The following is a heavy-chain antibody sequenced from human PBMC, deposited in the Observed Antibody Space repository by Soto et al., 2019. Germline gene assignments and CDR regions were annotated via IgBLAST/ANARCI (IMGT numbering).Heavy chain of an antibody. D-gene: IGHD5-18*01. CDR3: AKVRTATFQYYFDC. V-gene: IGHV3-23*01. CDR2: ISGSAYES. CDR1: GFTFSAYG. Sequence: EVQLLESGGGLVQPGESLRLSCAASGFTFSAYGMSWVRQAPGKGPEWVSGISGSAYESKYADSVKGRFTVSRDNSRTTLYLQMHSLRAEDTGVYYCAKVRTATFQYYFDCWGQGALITVSS. J-gene: IGHJ4*02.